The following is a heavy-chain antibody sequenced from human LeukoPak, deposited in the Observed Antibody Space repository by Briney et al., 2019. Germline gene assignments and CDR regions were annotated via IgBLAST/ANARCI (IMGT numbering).Heavy chain of an antibody. D-gene: IGHD3-22*01. CDR1: GYTFTSYD. J-gene: IGHJ4*02. CDR3: ARVRSRYSGYYFQF. CDR2: MNPNSDNT. Sequence: ASVKVSCKASGYTFTSYDINWVRQATGQGLEWMGWMNPNSDNTGYAQKFQGRVTMTRNTSISTAYMELSSLRSEDTAVYYCARVRSRYSGYYFQFWGQGTLVTVSS. V-gene: IGHV1-8*01.